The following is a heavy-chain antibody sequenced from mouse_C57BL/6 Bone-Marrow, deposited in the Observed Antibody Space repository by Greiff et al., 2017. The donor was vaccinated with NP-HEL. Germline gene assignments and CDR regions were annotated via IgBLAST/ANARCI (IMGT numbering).Heavy chain of an antibody. CDR3: ARSRGYYYGSSPYWYFDV. Sequence: QVQLKQPGAELVKPGASVKLSCKASGYTFTSYWMHWVKQRPGQGLEWIGMIHPNSGSTNYNEKFKSKATLTVDKSSSTAYMQLSSLTSEDSAVYYCARSRGYYYGSSPYWYFDVWGTGTTVTVSS. CDR2: IHPNSGST. J-gene: IGHJ1*03. V-gene: IGHV1-64*01. CDR1: GYTFTSYW. D-gene: IGHD1-1*01.